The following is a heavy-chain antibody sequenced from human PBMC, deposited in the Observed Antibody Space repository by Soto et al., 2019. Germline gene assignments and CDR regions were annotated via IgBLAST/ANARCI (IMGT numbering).Heavy chain of an antibody. V-gene: IGHV3-48*01. J-gene: IGHJ4*02. CDR2: ISSSSSTI. CDR1: GFTFSSYS. Sequence: EVQLVESGGGLVQPGGSLRLSCAASGFTFSSYSVNWVRQAPGKGLEWVSYISSSSSTIYYADSVKGRFTISRDNAKNSLYLQMNSLRAEDTAVYYCATDRGSFDYWGQGTLVTVSS. CDR3: ATDRGSFDY.